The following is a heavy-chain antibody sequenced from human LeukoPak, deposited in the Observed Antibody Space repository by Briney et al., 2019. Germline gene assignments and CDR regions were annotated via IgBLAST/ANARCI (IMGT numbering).Heavy chain of an antibody. CDR2: INPSGGST. J-gene: IGHJ4*02. CDR3: AGGYCSGGSCFEWYYFVY. Sequence: ASVKVSCKASGYTFTSYYMHWVRQAPGQGLEWMGIINPSGGSTSYAQKFQGRVTMTRDTSTSTVYMELSSLRSEDTAVYYCAGGYCSGGSCFEWYYFVYWGQGTLVTVSS. CDR1: GYTFTSYY. V-gene: IGHV1-46*01. D-gene: IGHD2-15*01.